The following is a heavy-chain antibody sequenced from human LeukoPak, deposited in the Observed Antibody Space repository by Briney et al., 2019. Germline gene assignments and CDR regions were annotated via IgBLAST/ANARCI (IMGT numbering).Heavy chain of an antibody. CDR3: ARDFYLDGYPYFDY. D-gene: IGHD5-24*01. Sequence: SETLSLTCTVSGGSISSGDYYWSWIRQPPGKGLEWIGYIYYSGTTNYNPYLKSRVTISVDTSKNQFSLKLSSVTAADTAVYFCARDFYLDGYPYFDYWGQGTLVTVSS. CDR2: IYYSGTT. J-gene: IGHJ4*02. CDR1: GGSISSGDYY. V-gene: IGHV4-61*08.